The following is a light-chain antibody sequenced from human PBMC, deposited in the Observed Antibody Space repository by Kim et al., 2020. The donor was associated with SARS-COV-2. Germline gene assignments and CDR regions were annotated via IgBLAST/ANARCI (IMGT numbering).Light chain of an antibody. V-gene: IGKV1-39*01. CDR1: QSISSY. Sequence: DIQMTQSPSSLSASVGDRVTITCRASQSISSYLNWYQQKPGKAPKLLIYAASSLQSGVPSRFSGSGSGTDFTLTISSLQPEAFATYYCKQSYSTPGTFGPGTKVDLK. CDR2: AAS. J-gene: IGKJ3*01. CDR3: KQSYSTPGT.